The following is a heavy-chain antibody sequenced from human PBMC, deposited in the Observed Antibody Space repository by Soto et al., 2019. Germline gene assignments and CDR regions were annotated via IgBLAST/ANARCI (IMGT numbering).Heavy chain of an antibody. CDR2: TYYRSKWYN. CDR3: SRAQGYSRGWPLDS. J-gene: IGHJ4*02. CDR1: GNSVSTNSSA. Sequence: SQTLSLTCAISGNSVSTNSSAWNWIRQSPSRGLEWLGRTYYRSKWYNDYAVSVKSRITINPDTSKNQFSLQLNSVTPEDTAVYYCSRAQGYSRGWPLDSCGQVILATV. V-gene: IGHV6-1*01. D-gene: IGHD6-19*01.